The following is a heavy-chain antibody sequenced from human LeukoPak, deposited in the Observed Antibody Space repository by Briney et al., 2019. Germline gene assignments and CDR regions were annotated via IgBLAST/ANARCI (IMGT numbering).Heavy chain of an antibody. CDR3: ARRYYYGSGSYINDY. D-gene: IGHD3-10*01. J-gene: IGHJ4*02. CDR2: IYPGDSDT. Sequence: GESLNISCKGSGYSSTSYWIGWVRQMPGKGLEWMGIIYPGDSDTRYSPSLQGQVPISADKSISTAYLQWSSLKASDTAMYYCARRYYYGSGSYINDYWGQGTLVTVSS. V-gene: IGHV5-51*01. CDR1: GYSSTSYW.